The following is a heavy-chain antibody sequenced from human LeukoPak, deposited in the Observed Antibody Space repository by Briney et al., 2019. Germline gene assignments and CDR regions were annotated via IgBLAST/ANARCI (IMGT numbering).Heavy chain of an antibody. CDR1: GGSISSYY. Sequence: SETLSLTCTVSGGSISSYYWSWLRQPPGKGLEWIGYIYYSGSTNYNPSLKSRVTISVDTSKNQFSLKLNSVTAADTAVYYCARQGGSSGWPRNFDLWGRGTLVTVSS. D-gene: IGHD6-19*01. CDR2: IYYSGST. J-gene: IGHJ2*01. V-gene: IGHV4-59*01. CDR3: ARQGGSSGWPRNFDL.